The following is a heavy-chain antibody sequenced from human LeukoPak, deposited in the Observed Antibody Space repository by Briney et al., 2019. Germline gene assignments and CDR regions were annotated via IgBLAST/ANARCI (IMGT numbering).Heavy chain of an antibody. CDR2: IYTSGNT. CDR3: ARDSGYDLNCFDP. V-gene: IGHV4-4*07. D-gene: IGHD5-12*01. J-gene: IGHJ5*02. Sequence: ASETLSLTCTVSGGSINSYYWSWIRQPAGKGLEWIGRIYTSGNTNYNPSLESRVTMSLDTSRNQFSLKLRSVTAADTAVYYCARDSGYDLNCFDPWGQGTLVTVSS. CDR1: GGSINSYY.